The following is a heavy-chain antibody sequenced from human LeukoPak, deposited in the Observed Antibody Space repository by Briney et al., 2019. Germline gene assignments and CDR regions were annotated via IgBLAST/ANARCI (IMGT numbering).Heavy chain of an antibody. V-gene: IGHV3-23*01. D-gene: IGHD3-22*01. CDR2: ISGSGGST. CDR1: GFTFSSYA. CDR3: AKRSADSSGYCFDY. Sequence: GGSLRLSCAASGFTFSSYAMSWVRQAPGKGLEWVSGISGSGGSTYYADSVKGRFTISRENSKNMLYLQMNSLRAEDTAVYYCAKRSADSSGYCFDYWGQGTLVTVSP. J-gene: IGHJ4*02.